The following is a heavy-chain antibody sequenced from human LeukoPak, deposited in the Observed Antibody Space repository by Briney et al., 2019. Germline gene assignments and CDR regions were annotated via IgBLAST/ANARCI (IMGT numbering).Heavy chain of an antibody. CDR2: IYHSGST. CDR3: SKWKAIVLVPAARSPIDY. V-gene: IGHV4-38-2*02. J-gene: IGHJ4*02. D-gene: IGHD2-2*01. Sequence: PSETLSLTCTVSGYSISSGYYWGWIRQPPGQGLEWIGSIYHSGSTYYNPSLKSRVTISVDTSKNQFSLKLSSVTAADTAVYYCSKWKAIVLVPAARSPIDYWGQGTLVTVSS. CDR1: GYSISSGYY.